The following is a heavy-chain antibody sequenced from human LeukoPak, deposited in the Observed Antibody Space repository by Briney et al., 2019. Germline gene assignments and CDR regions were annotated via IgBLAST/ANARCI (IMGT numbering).Heavy chain of an antibody. CDR1: GFTFSTYW. CDR3: ARWGYSSGWYYYDY. Sequence: GGSLGLSCAASGFTFSTYWLSWVCQAPGKGLEWVANIKPDGGEKYYVDSVKGRFTISRDNTKSSLYLQMNSLRAEDTALYYCARWGYSSGWYYYDYWGQGTPVTVSS. J-gene: IGHJ4*02. D-gene: IGHD6-19*01. CDR2: IKPDGGEK. V-gene: IGHV3-7*02.